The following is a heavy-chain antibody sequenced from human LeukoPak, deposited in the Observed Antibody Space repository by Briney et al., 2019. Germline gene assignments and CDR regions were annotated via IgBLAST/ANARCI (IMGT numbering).Heavy chain of an antibody. D-gene: IGHD1-20*01. J-gene: IGHJ4*02. V-gene: IGHV3-30*03. Sequence: PGGSLRLSCAASGFTFSDYGMHWVRQAPGKGLEWVTVISNEGRVQYYADSVKGRFTISRDNSENTLSLQMNSLRSEDTAVYYCARERDNWDLDSWGQGTLVTVSS. CDR3: ARERDNWDLDS. CDR2: ISNEGRVQ. CDR1: GFTFSDYG.